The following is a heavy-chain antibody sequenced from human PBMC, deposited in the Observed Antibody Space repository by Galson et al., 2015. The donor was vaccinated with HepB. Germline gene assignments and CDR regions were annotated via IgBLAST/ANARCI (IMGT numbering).Heavy chain of an antibody. CDR3: AREGGYRMGATPVI. D-gene: IGHD1-26*01. Sequence: SVKVSCKASGYTFTSYAMHWVCQAPGQRLEWMGWINAGNGNTKYSQKFRGRVTITRDTSASTAYMELSSLRSEDTAVYYCAREGGYRMGATPVIWGQGTMVTVSS. CDR1: GYTFTSYA. CDR2: INAGNGNT. J-gene: IGHJ3*02. V-gene: IGHV1-3*01.